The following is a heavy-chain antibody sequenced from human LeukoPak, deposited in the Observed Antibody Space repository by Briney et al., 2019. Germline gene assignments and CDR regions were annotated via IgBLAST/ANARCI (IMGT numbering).Heavy chain of an antibody. D-gene: IGHD6-19*01. CDR2: IYYSGST. J-gene: IGHJ4*02. V-gene: IGHV4-59*08. Sequence: KASETLSLTCTVSSGSISNYYWSWIRQPPGKGLEWIGYIYYSGSTNYNPSLKSRVTISVDTSKNQFPLKLSSVTAADTAVYYCARGGWYVDYWGQGSLVTVSS. CDR3: ARGGWYVDY. CDR1: SGSISNYY.